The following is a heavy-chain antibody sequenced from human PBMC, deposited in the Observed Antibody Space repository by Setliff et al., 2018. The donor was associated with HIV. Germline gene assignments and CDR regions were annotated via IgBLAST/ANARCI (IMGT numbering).Heavy chain of an antibody. D-gene: IGHD3-3*01. V-gene: IGHV1-69*10. CDR3: VRGVQSPPHYSYYYMDV. CDR1: GGTFNSYA. Sequence: SVKVSCKASGGTFNSYAISWVRQAPGRGLEWMGGIIPILGLANYAQRFQGKVTITADKSTSTAYMELTSLRFDDTAMYYCVRGVQSPPHYSYYYMDVWGEGTMVTVSS. J-gene: IGHJ6*03. CDR2: IIPILGLA.